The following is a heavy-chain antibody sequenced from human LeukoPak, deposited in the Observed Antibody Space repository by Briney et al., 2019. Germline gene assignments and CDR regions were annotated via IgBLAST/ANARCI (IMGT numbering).Heavy chain of an antibody. CDR3: AKESSYGYGDAFDI. V-gene: IGHV3-9*01. J-gene: IGHJ3*02. CDR2: ISWNSGSI. Sequence: ALRLSCAASGFTFDDYAMHWVRQAPGKGLEWVSGISWNSGSIGYADSVKGRFTISRDNAKNSLYLQMNSLRAEDTAVYYCAKESSYGYGDAFDIWGQGTMVTVSS. D-gene: IGHD5-18*01. CDR1: GFTFDDYA.